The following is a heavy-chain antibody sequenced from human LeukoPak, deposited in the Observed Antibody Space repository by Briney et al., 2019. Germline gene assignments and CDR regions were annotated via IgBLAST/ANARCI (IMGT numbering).Heavy chain of an antibody. D-gene: IGHD7-27*01. V-gene: IGHV3-23*01. CDR1: GFTFTSYA. J-gene: IGHJ3*02. Sequence: GGSLRLSCAASGFTFTSYALSWVRQAPGKGLEWVSAISGGGDGTHYADSVKGRFTISRDNSKNTVYLQMNSLRAEDMAVYYCAKELLVGTAFDIWGQGTMVTVSS. CDR2: ISGGGDGT. CDR3: AKELLVGTAFDI.